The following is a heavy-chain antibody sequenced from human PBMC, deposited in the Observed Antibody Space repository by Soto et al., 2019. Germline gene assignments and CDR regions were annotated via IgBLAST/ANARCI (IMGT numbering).Heavy chain of an antibody. V-gene: IGHV3-21*01. D-gene: IGHD4-4*01. J-gene: IGHJ4*01. Sequence: EVQLVESGGGLVKPGGSLRLSCAASGFAFYYYNMNWVRQAPGRGLEWVSSISGSGIDIHFTDSVKGRFTISRDNVKTSLYRWLGSRRPEYTVGDYCAREGVNNYTDYYFVLWGHGALVTVSS. CDR1: GFAFYYYN. CDR2: ISGSGIDI. CDR3: AREGVNNYTDYYFVL.